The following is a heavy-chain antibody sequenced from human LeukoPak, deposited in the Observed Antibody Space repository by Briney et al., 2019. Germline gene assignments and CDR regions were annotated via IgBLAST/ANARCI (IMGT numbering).Heavy chain of an antibody. D-gene: IGHD2-2*01. J-gene: IGHJ5*02. V-gene: IGHV4-59*12. CDR1: GGSISSYY. CDR3: ARDLKSGYCSSTSCYGGGNWFDP. CDR2: IYYSGST. Sequence: SETLSLTCTVSGGSISSYYWSWIRQPPGKGLEWIGYIYYSGSTNYNPSLKSRVTISVDKSKNQFSLKLSSVTAADTAVYYCARDLKSGYCSSTSCYGGGNWFDPWGQGTLVTVSS.